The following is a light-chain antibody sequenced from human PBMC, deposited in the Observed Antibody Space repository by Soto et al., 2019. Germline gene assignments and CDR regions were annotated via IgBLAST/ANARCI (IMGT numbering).Light chain of an antibody. Sequence: DIQMTQSASTLSTSIGDRVTITWRASQSLSIWLAWYQQKPGKAPKLLIYKASTLQSGVPSRFSGSGSGTDFTLTISSLQTEDFATYYCQQSYSTPITFGQGTRLEIK. CDR3: QQSYSTPIT. CDR1: QSLSIW. V-gene: IGKV1-5*03. J-gene: IGKJ5*01. CDR2: KAS.